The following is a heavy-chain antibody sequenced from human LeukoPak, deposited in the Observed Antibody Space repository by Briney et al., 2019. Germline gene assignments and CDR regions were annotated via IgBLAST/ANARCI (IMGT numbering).Heavy chain of an antibody. CDR3: AKDSFRRYYYDSSGYYYGGFDY. CDR1: GFTFSSYE. D-gene: IGHD3-22*01. V-gene: IGHV3-30*02. J-gene: IGHJ4*02. Sequence: GSLRLSCAVSGFTFSSYEMNWVRQAPGKGLEWVAFIRYDGSNKYYADSVKGRFTISRDNSKNTLYLQMNSLRAEDTAVYYCAKDSFRRYYYDSSGYYYGGFDYWGQGTLVTVSS. CDR2: IRYDGSNK.